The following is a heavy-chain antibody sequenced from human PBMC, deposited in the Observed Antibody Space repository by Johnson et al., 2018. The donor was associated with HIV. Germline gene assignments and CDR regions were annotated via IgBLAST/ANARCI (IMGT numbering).Heavy chain of an antibody. V-gene: IGHV3-66*02. CDR2: IYSGGNT. CDR1: GFTVSSNY. J-gene: IGHJ3*02. CDR3: ARDEPTDDAFDI. Sequence: EVQLVESGGGLVQPGGSLRLSCAASGFTVSSNYMSWVRQAPGKGLEWVSVIYSGGNTYYADSVKGRFTISRDNSKNTLYLQMGSLRAEDMAVYYCARDEPTDDAFDIWGQGTMVTVSS.